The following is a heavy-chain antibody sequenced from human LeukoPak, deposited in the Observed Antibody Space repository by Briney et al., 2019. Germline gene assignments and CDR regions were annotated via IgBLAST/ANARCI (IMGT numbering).Heavy chain of an antibody. D-gene: IGHD1-26*01. Sequence: SQTLSLTCTVSGGSISSGSYYWSWIRQPAEKGLEWIGRIYTSGSTNYNPSLKSRVTISVDTSKNQFSLKLSSVTAADTAVYYCARGSRSYGLDYWGQGTLVTVSS. CDR3: ARGSRSYGLDY. CDR2: IYTSGST. V-gene: IGHV4-61*02. CDR1: GGSISSGSYY. J-gene: IGHJ4*02.